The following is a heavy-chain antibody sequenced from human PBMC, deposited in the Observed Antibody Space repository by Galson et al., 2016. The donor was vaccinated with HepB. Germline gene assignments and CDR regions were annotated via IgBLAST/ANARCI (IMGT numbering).Heavy chain of an antibody. D-gene: IGHD6-19*01. CDR1: GFTFSSYA. V-gene: IGHV3-23*01. CDR3: AKIWGKSSGWYGSSYYQYGMDV. Sequence: SLRLSCAASGFTFSSYAMSWVRQAPGKGLEWVSGISGSGDLKYYADSVKGRSTISRDNPKNTLYLQMKSLRVDDTAVYYGAKIWGKSSGWYGSSYYQYGMDVWGQGTTVSVSS. J-gene: IGHJ6*02. CDR2: ISGSGDLK.